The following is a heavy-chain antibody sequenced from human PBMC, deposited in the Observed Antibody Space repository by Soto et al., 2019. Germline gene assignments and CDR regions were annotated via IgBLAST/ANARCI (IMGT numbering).Heavy chain of an antibody. CDR3: ARRGPGGYYGSGSFTFDY. V-gene: IGHV4-34*01. Sequence: QVQLQQWGAGLLKPSETLSLTCAVYGGSFSGYYWSWIRQPPGKGLEWIGEINHSGSTNHNPSLKSRVTISVDTSKKQFSLKLSSVTAADTAVYYCARRGPGGYYGSGSFTFDYWGQGTLATVSS. CDR1: GGSFSGYY. J-gene: IGHJ4*02. CDR2: INHSGST. D-gene: IGHD3-10*01.